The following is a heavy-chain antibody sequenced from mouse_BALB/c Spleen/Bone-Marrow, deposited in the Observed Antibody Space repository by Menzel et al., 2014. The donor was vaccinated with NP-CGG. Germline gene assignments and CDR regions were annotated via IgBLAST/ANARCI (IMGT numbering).Heavy chain of an antibody. J-gene: IGHJ3*01. V-gene: IGHV4-1*02. CDR1: GFDFSRYW. CDR3: ARMHYYGYVAY. D-gene: IGHD1-2*01. Sequence: EVKPVESGGGLVQPGGSLKLSCAASGFDFSRYWMSWVRQAPGKGLEWIGEINPDSSTINYTPSLKDKFIISRDNAKNTLYLQMSKVRSEDTALYYCARMHYYGYVAYWGQGTLVTVSA. CDR2: INPDSSTI.